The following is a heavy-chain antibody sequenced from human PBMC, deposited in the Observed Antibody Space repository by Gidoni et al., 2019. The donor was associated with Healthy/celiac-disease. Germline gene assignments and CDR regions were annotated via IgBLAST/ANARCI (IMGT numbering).Heavy chain of an antibody. CDR1: GFTVSSNY. CDR2: IYSGGST. Sequence: EVQLVESGGGLIQPGGSRSISCAASGFTVSSNYMGWVRQATGKGLEWVSVIYSGGSTYYADSVKGRFTISRDNSKNTLYLQMNSLRAEDTAVYYCARGPRSRRIAAAYYYGMDVWGQGTTVTVSS. J-gene: IGHJ6*02. D-gene: IGHD6-13*01. V-gene: IGHV3-53*01. CDR3: ARGPRSRRIAAAYYYGMDV.